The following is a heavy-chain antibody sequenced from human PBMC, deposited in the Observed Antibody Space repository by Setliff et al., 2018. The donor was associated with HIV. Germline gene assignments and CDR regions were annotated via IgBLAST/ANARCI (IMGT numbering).Heavy chain of an antibody. CDR1: GVSISGHF. J-gene: IGHJ4*02. Sequence: SSETLSLTCFVSGVSISGHFWGWIRQPPGKGLEWIGYIYTSGTIEYNPSLDSRVTISVDTSRDQFSLNLRSVTAADTALYFCARLIHTGLLYFDYWGLGMLVTVSS. D-gene: IGHD2-8*02. CDR2: IYTSGTI. CDR3: ARLIHTGLLYFDY. V-gene: IGHV4-4*09.